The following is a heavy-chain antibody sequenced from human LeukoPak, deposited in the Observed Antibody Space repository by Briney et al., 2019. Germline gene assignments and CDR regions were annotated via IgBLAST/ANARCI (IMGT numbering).Heavy chain of an antibody. CDR1: GFTFSCSA. CDR2: IRSKANSYAT. J-gene: IGHJ4*02. D-gene: IGHD3-10*01. CDR3: TRHAPSGSG. V-gene: IGHV3-73*01. Sequence: TGGSLRLSCAASGFTFSCSAMHWVRQASGKGLEWVGRIRSKANSYATAYAASVKGRFTISRDDSKNTAYLQMNSLRTEDTAVYYCTRHAPSGSGWGQGTLVTVSS.